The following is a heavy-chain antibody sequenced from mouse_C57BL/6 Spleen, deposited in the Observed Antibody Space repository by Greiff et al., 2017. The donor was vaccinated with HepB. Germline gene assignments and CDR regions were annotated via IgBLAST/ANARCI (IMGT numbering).Heavy chain of an antibody. D-gene: IGHD2-5*01. CDR1: GYTFTSYS. Sequence: QVQLQQPGAELVKPGASVKLSCKASGYTFTSYSMQWVKQRPGQGLEWIGEIDPSDSYTNYNQKFKGKATLTVDTSSSTAYMQLSSLTSEDSAVYYCARGGVYSNLAWFAYWGQGTLVTVSA. J-gene: IGHJ3*01. V-gene: IGHV1-50*01. CDR2: IDPSDSYT. CDR3: ARGGVYSNLAWFAY.